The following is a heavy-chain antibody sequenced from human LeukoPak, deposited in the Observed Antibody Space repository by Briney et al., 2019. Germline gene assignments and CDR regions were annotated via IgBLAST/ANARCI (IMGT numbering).Heavy chain of an antibody. CDR3: ARGVPNFDY. V-gene: IGHV3-48*01. CDR2: ISSSSSTI. Sequence: DPGGSLRLSCPASGFTFSSYSMNWVRQAPGKGLEWVSYISSSSSTIYYADSVKGRFTISRDNAKNSLYLQMTSLRAEDTAVYYCARGVPNFDYWGQGTLVTVSS. J-gene: IGHJ4*02. CDR1: GFTFSSYS.